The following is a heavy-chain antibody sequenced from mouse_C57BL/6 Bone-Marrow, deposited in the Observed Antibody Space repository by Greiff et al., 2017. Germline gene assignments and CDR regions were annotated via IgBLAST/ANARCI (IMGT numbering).Heavy chain of an antibody. CDR3: AIYYGNLAWFAY. J-gene: IGHJ3*01. CDR2: IHPNSGST. V-gene: IGHV1-64*01. D-gene: IGHD2-1*01. CDR1: GYTFTSYW. Sequence: QVQLQQPGAELVKPGASVKLSCKASGYTFTSYWMHWVKQRPGQGLEWIGMIHPNSGSTNYNEKFKSKATLTVDKSSSTAYMQLSSLTSEYSAVYYCAIYYGNLAWFAYWGQGTLVTVSA.